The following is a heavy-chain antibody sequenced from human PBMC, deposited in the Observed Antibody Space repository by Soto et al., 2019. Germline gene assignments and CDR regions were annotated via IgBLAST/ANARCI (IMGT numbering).Heavy chain of an antibody. J-gene: IGHJ6*02. V-gene: IGHV3-21*01. CDR2: ISSSSSYI. Sequence: GGSLRLSCAASGFTFSTYSMNWVRQAPGKGLEWVSSISSSSSYIYNADSVKGRFTISRDNAKNSLYLQMNSLRAEDTAVYYCARSRYCSSTSCYTFKTHYYYFGMEVWGQGTTVTVSS. CDR3: ARSRYCSSTSCYTFKTHYYYFGMEV. D-gene: IGHD2-2*02. CDR1: GFTFSTYS.